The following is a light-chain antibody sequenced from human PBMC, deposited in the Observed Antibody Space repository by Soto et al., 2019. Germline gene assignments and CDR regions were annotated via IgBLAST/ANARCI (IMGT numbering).Light chain of an antibody. CDR3: VQGTHWPPYT. V-gene: IGKV2-30*01. J-gene: IGKJ2*01. CDR1: QSLVYSDGNIY. Sequence: DVVMTQSPLSLPVTLGQPASISCRSSQSLVYSDGNIYLTWFQQRPGQSPRRLIYKVSNRDSGVPDRFHGSGSGTEFTLRISRVEAEDVGVYYCVQGTHWPPYTFGQGTKVEIK. CDR2: KVS.